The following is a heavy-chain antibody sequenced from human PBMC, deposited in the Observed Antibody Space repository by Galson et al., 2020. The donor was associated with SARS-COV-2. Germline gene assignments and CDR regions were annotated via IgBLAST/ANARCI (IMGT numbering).Heavy chain of an antibody. CDR3: AKDGMPFLLWFGELSPPFDI. CDR1: GFTFDDYA. V-gene: IGHV3-9*01. CDR2: ISWNSGSI. J-gene: IGHJ3*02. Sequence: GGSLRLSCAASGFTFDDYAMHWVRQAPGKGLEWVSGISWNSGSIGYADSVKGRFTISRDNAKNSLYLQMNSLRAEDTALYYCAKDGMPFLLWFGELSPPFDIWGQGTMVTVSS. D-gene: IGHD3-10*01.